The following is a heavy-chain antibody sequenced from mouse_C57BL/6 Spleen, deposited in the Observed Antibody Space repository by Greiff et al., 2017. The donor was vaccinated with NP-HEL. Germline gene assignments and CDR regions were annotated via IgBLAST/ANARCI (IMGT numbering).Heavy chain of an antibody. CDR3: AREGTGTRAMDY. V-gene: IGHV1-64*01. Sequence: QVQLQQPGAYLFQPGEEGKGAGESSGYTFTSYWMHWVKQRPGQGLQRTGMIHPNSGSTNYNEKFKSKATLTVDKSSSTAYMQLSSLTSEDSAVYYCAREGTGTRAMDYWGQGTSVTVSS. CDR2: IHPNSGST. J-gene: IGHJ4*01. CDR1: GYTFTSYW. D-gene: IGHD4-1*01.